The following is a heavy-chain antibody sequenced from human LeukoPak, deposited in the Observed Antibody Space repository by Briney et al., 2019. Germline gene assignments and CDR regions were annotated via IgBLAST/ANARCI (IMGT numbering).Heavy chain of an antibody. CDR3: AKDRMRYSSSWFFDY. V-gene: IGHV3-23*01. CDR1: GFTFSSYA. D-gene: IGHD6-13*01. Sequence: PGGSLRLSCAASGFTFSSYAMSWVRQAPGKGLDWVSAISGSGGSTYYADSVKGRFTISRDNSKSTLYLQMNSLRAEDTAVYYCAKDRMRYSSSWFFDYWGQGTLVTVSS. J-gene: IGHJ4*02. CDR2: ISGSGGST.